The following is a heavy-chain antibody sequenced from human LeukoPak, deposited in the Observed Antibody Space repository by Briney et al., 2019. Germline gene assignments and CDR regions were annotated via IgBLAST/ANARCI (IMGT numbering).Heavy chain of an antibody. CDR2: IYYSGST. J-gene: IGHJ3*02. V-gene: IGHV4-30-4*01. D-gene: IGHD3-22*01. CDR3: ARVWDREGYYDSNDAFDI. CDR1: GGSISSGDYY. Sequence: SETLSLTCTVSGGSISSGDYYWSWIRQPPGKGLEWIGYIYYSGSTYYNPSLKSRVTISVDTFKNQFSLKLSSVTAADTAVYYCARVWDREGYYDSNDAFDIWGQGTMVTVSS.